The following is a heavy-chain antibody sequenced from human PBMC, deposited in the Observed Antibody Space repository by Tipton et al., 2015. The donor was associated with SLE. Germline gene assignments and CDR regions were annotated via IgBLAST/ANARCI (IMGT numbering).Heavy chain of an antibody. Sequence: TLSLTCPVSGGSISFDYWGWIRQSAGRGLEWIGRIYSSGDRDYNPSLRSRVTMSIDASQNRVSLRLKSVSAADTAVYYCARGSDGEYVRYFDVWGPGTLVTVSS. CDR3: ARGSDGEYVRYFDV. J-gene: IGHJ2*01. CDR2: IYSSGDR. D-gene: IGHD4-17*01. V-gene: IGHV4-4*07. CDR1: GGSISFDY.